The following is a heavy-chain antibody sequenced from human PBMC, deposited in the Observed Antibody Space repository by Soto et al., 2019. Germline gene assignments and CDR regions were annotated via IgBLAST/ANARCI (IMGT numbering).Heavy chain of an antibody. CDR1: GFTFSSYG. J-gene: IGHJ4*02. V-gene: IGHV3-33*01. CDR3: ARDRGDDYGDYGYFDY. CDR2: IWYDGSNK. Sequence: GGSLRLSCAASGFTFSSYGMHWVRQAPGKGLEWVAVIWYDGSNKYYADSVKGRFTISRDNSKNTLYLQMNSLRAEDTAVYYCARDRGDDYGDYGYFDYWGQGTLVTVSS. D-gene: IGHD4-17*01.